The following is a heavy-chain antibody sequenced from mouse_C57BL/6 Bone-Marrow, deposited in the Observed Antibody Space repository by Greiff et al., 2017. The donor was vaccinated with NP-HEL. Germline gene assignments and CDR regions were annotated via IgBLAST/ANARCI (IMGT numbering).Heavy chain of an antibody. D-gene: IGHD2-2*01. CDR1: GFSLSTSGMG. V-gene: IGHV8-12*01. CDR3: ARIYYGYLMDY. J-gene: IGHJ4*01. Sequence: QVTLKVSGPGILQSSQTLSLTCSFSGFSLSTSGMGVSWIRQPSGKGLEWLAHIYWDDDKRYNPSLKSRLTISKDTSRNQVFLKITSVDTADTATYYCARIYYGYLMDYWGQGTSVTVSS. CDR2: IYWDDDK.